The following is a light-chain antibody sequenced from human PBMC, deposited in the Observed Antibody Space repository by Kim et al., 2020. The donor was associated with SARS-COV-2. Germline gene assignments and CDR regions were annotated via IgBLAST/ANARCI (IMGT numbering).Light chain of an antibody. V-gene: IGLV2-11*01. CDR3: CSYAGSPPYV. CDR2: DVT. Sequence: QSALTQPRSVSGSPGQSVTISCTGTSSDVGLYNYVSWYQQHPGKAPKLMIYDVTERPSGVPDRFSASKSGNTASLTISGLQAEDEADYYCCSYAGSPPYVFGTGTKVTAL. CDR1: SSDVGLYNY. J-gene: IGLJ1*01.